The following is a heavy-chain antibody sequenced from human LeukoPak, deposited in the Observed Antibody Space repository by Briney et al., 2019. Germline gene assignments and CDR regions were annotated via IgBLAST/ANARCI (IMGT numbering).Heavy chain of an antibody. CDR1: GYTFTSYY. CDR3: ARAHPIQLWSSAVSAFDI. D-gene: IGHD5-18*01. CDR2: INPSGGST. Sequence: GASVKVSCKASGYTFTSYYMHWVRQAPGQGLEWMGIINPSGGSTSYAQKFQGRVTMTRDMSTSTVYMELSSLRSGDTAVYYCARAHPIQLWSSAVSAFDIWGQGTMVTVSS. V-gene: IGHV1-46*01. J-gene: IGHJ3*02.